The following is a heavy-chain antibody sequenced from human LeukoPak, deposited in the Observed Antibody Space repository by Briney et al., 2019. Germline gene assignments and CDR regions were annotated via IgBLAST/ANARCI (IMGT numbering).Heavy chain of an antibody. Sequence: GGSLRLSCAASGFSFSTYWMSWVRQAPGKGLEWVANIKQDESEQYYVDSVKGRFTISRDNTKNSLYLQMNSLRVEDTAVYYCASGRQLGRWGQGTLVTVSS. J-gene: IGHJ4*02. V-gene: IGHV3-7*03. CDR2: IKQDESEQ. CDR3: ASGRQLGR. CDR1: GFSFSTYW. D-gene: IGHD6-13*01.